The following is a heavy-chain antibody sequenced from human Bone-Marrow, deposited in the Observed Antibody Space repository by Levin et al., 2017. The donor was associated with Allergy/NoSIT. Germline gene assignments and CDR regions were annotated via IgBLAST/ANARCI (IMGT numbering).Heavy chain of an antibody. J-gene: IGHJ4*02. CDR1: GFMFSEFA. V-gene: IGHV3-23*01. D-gene: IGHD3-10*01. CDR3: ARTTHVGSGTSHFDL. Sequence: PGESLKISCVGSGFMFSEFAMSWVRQAPGEGPQWVASISGSGGTTFYAGAVQGRFTISRDNSKNTLELQMNSLSVDDTDIFYCARTTHVGSGTSHFDLWGQGIVVTVSS. CDR2: ISGSGGTT.